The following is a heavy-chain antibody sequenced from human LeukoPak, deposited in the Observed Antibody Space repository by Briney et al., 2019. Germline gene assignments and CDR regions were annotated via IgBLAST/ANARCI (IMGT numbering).Heavy chain of an antibody. CDR2: INPSGGST. D-gene: IGHD3-22*01. Sequence: ASVKVSCKASGYTFTSYYMHWVRQAPGQGLEWMGIINPSGGSTSYAQKFQGRVTMTRDTSTSTVYMELSSLRSEDTAVYYCARDSGPRRPVVMSGFDPWGQGTLVTVSS. CDR3: ARDSGPRRPVVMSGFDP. V-gene: IGHV1-46*01. CDR1: GYTFTSYY. J-gene: IGHJ5*02.